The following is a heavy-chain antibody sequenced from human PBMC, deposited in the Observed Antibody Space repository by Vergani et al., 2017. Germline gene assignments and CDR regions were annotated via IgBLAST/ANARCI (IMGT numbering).Heavy chain of an antibody. CDR2: IHYSENT. Sequence: QVQLQESGPGLVKSSETLSLTCSVSFDSIRNLYCNWIRQPPGKGLEWIGSIHYSENTNYNPSLKTRVTMSVDTSKNQFSLTLTSVTAADTAVYYCESDTHSGQTADRWGQGILVTVTS. CDR3: ESDTHSGQTADR. CDR1: FDSIRNLY. J-gene: IGHJ5*02. V-gene: IGHV4-59*11. D-gene: IGHD6-19*01.